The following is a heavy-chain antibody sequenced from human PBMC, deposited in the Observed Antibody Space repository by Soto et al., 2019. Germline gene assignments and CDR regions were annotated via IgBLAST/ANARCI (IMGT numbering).Heavy chain of an antibody. CDR3: ARGYSTGYFDY. CDR1: GGTFSNYY. D-gene: IGHD1-20*01. CDR2: IIPMFDTP. J-gene: IGHJ4*02. Sequence: QVQLVQSGAEVKKPGSSMKVSCKTSGGTFSNYYISWVRQAPGQGLEWMGDIIPMFDTPTYAQKFQGRVTITADESTSAAYMELSSLRAEDTAVYYCARGYSTGYFDYWGQGTLITVSS. V-gene: IGHV1-69*01.